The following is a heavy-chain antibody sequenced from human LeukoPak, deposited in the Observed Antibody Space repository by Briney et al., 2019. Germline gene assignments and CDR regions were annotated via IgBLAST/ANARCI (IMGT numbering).Heavy chain of an antibody. D-gene: IGHD6-13*01. CDR1: GYTFTSYD. V-gene: IGHV1-8*01. CDR3: ARVHIAAAGSGIDY. Sequence: GASVKVSCKASGYTFTSYDINWVRQATGQGLEWMGWMSPNSGNTGYAQKFQGRVTMTRNTSISTAYMELSSLRSEDTAVYYCARVHIAAAGSGIDYWGQGTLVTVSS. J-gene: IGHJ4*02. CDR2: MSPNSGNT.